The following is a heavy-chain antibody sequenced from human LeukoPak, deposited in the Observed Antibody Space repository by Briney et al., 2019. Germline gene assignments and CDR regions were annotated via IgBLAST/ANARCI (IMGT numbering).Heavy chain of an antibody. J-gene: IGHJ4*02. CDR3: ARGGTVLRPNSPYDY. CDR1: GYTFTSYY. Sequence: ASVKVSCKASGYTFTSYYMHWVRQAPGQGLEWMGVINPSGGRTSYAQKFQGRVTMTRDTSTSTVYMELSSLRSDDTAVYYCARGGTVLRPNSPYDYWGQGTLVTVSS. CDR2: INPSGGRT. D-gene: IGHD4-17*01. V-gene: IGHV1-46*01.